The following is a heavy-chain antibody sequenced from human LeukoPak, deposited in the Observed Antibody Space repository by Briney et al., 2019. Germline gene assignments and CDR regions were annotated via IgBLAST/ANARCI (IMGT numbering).Heavy chain of an antibody. J-gene: IGHJ6*03. D-gene: IGHD3-3*01. CDR1: GGSFSGYY. Sequence: SETLSLTCAVYGGSFSGYYWSWIRQPPGKGLEWIGEINHSGSTNYNPSLKSRVTISVDTSKNQFSLKLSSVTAADTAVYYCARGSVHDFWGGYLRNYYYMDVWGKGTTVTVSS. CDR3: ARGSVHDFWGGYLRNYYYMDV. V-gene: IGHV4-34*01. CDR2: INHSGST.